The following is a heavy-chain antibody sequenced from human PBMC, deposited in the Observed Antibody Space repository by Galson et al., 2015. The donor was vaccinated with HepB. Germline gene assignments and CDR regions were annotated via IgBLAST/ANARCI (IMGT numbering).Heavy chain of an antibody. CDR2: ISAYNGNT. CDR1: GYTFTSYG. D-gene: IGHD5-18*01. CDR3: ARAQPKLWIQLQNYYFDY. J-gene: IGHJ4*02. V-gene: IGHV1-18*01. Sequence: SVKVSCKASGYTFTSYGISWVRQAPGQGLEWMGWISAYNGNTNYAQKLQGRVTMTTDTSTSTAYMELRSLRSDDTAVYYCARAQPKLWIQLQNYYFDYWGQGTLVTVSS.